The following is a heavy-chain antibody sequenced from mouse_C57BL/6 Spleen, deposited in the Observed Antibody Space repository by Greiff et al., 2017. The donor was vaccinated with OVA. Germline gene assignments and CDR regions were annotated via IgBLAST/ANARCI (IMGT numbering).Heavy chain of an antibody. D-gene: IGHD1-1*01. CDR2: IDPETGGT. J-gene: IGHJ2*01. V-gene: IGHV1-15*01. Sequence: VKLVESGAELVRPGASVTLSCKASGYTFTDYEMHWVKQTPVHGLEWIGAIDPETGGTAYNQKFKGKAILTADKSSSTAYMELRSLTSEDSAVYYCTLLITTVVEGWGQGTTLTVSS. CDR3: TLLITTVVEG. CDR1: GYTFTDYE.